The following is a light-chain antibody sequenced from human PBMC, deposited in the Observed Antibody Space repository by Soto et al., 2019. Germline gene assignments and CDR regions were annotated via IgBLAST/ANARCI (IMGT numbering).Light chain of an antibody. J-gene: IGKJ5*01. CDR1: QSVSSSY. Sequence: EIVLTQSPGTVSLSPGERATLSCRASQSVSSSYLAWYQQKPGQAPRLLIYGASSRATGIPDRFSGSGSGTDFTLTISRLGPEDFAVYYCQQYDTSSVTFGHGTRLEIK. V-gene: IGKV3-20*01. CDR2: GAS. CDR3: QQYDTSSVT.